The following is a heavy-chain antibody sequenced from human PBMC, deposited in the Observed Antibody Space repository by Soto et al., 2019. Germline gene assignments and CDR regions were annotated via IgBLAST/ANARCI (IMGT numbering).Heavy chain of an antibody. CDR1: GFTFSGYA. D-gene: IGHD3-16*02. CDR3: AKEKDYDYVWGSSRYTSDY. V-gene: IGHV3-23*01. Sequence: GGSLRLSCAASGFTFSGYAMSWVRQAPGKGLEWVSGLSGSGGTLYADSVKSRFTISRDNSKNTLYLQMNSLRAEDAAIYYCAKEKDYDYVWGSSRYTSDYWGQGTLVTVSS. J-gene: IGHJ4*02. CDR2: LSGSGGT.